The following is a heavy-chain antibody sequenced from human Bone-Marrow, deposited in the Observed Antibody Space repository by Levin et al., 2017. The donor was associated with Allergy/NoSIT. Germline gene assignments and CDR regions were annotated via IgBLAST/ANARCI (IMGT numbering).Heavy chain of an antibody. J-gene: IGHJ4*02. D-gene: IGHD2-2*01. Sequence: SGGSLRLSCAASGFNFASYGMNWVRQAPGKGLEWVSSISGTGRHIYLADSLKGRFTISRDNAKNSLSLQMNNLRVEDTAVFYCAKDEGRVSSSFAVDCWGQGALVTVSS. CDR1: GFNFASYG. V-gene: IGHV3-21*01. CDR3: AKDEGRVSSSFAVDC. CDR2: ISGTGRHI.